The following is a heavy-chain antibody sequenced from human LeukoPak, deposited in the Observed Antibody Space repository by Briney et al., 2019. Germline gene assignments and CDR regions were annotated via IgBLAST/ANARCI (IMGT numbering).Heavy chain of an antibody. CDR2: ISSSSSYI. CDR3: ARDLVSGSMVAGTGWFDP. CDR1: GFTFSSYS. D-gene: IGHD6-19*01. V-gene: IGHV3-21*01. J-gene: IGHJ5*02. Sequence: PGESLRLSCAASGFTFSSYSMNWVRQAPGKGLEWVSSISSSSSYIYYADSVKGRFTISRDNAKNSLYLQMNSLRAEDTAVYYCARDLVSGSMVAGTGWFDPWGQGTLVTVSS.